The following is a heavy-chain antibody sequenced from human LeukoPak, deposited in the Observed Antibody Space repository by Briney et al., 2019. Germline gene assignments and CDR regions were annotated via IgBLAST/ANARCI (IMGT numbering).Heavy chain of an antibody. CDR1: GYSISSGYY. J-gene: IGHJ4*02. CDR3: ATDFTFIPYDSSGYYYRNDH. Sequence: SETLSLTCTVSGYSISSGYYWGWVRQPPGKRLEWIGTIYQTGTTYYNPSLQSRVTISVDTSKNQFSLKVNSMTAADTAVYYCATDFTFIPYDSSGYYYRNDHWGQGTLVTVSS. CDR2: IYQTGTT. D-gene: IGHD3-22*01. V-gene: IGHV4-38-2*02.